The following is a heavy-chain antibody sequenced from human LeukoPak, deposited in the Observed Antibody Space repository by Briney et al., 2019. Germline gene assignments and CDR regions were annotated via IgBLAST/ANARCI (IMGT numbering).Heavy chain of an antibody. Sequence: ASVKVSCKASGYTFTSYDINWVRQATGQGLEWMGWMNPNSGNTGYAQKFQGRVTMTRNTSISTAYMELSSLRSGDTAVYYCARGPIVVDHFDYWGQGTLVTVSS. CDR2: MNPNSGNT. D-gene: IGHD3-22*01. V-gene: IGHV1-8*01. CDR3: ARGPIVVDHFDY. J-gene: IGHJ4*02. CDR1: GYTFTSYD.